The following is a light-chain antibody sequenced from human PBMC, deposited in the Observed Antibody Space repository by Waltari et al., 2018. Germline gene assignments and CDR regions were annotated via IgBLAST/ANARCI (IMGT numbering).Light chain of an antibody. CDR2: WAS. V-gene: IGKV4-1*01. J-gene: IGKJ4*01. Sequence: LAVSLGERATINCKSSQTIFYGSNNKNYLAWYQQKPRQPPRLLLYWASTRESGVPDRFSGSGSGTDFTLTISSLQAEDVAVYYCQQYYDTPLSFGGGTKVEIK. CDR3: QQYYDTPLS. CDR1: QTIFYGSNNKNY.